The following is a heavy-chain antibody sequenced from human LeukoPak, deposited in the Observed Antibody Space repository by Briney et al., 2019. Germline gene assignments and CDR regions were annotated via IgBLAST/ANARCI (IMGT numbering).Heavy chain of an antibody. V-gene: IGHV4-59*01. CDR2: IYYSGST. Sequence: PSETLSLTCTISGGSISSYYWSWIRQPPGKGLEWIGYIYYSGSTNYNPSLKSRVTISVDTSKNQFSLKLSSVTAADTAVYYCARETTYYYDKSGFPKPNYYYGMDVWGQGTTVTVSS. D-gene: IGHD3-22*01. CDR1: GGSISSYY. CDR3: ARETTYYYDKSGFPKPNYYYGMDV. J-gene: IGHJ6*02.